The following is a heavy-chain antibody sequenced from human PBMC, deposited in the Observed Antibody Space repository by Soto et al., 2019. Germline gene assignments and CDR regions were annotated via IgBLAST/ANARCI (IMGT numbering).Heavy chain of an antibody. Sequence: ASVKVSCKASGYTFTSYVISWVRQAPGQGLEWMGWISAYNGNTNYAQKLQGRVTMTTDTSTSTAYMELRSLRSDDTAVYYCARVRYDILTGGNTYYYYGMDVWGQGTTVTVSS. CDR1: GYTFTSYV. J-gene: IGHJ6*02. D-gene: IGHD3-9*01. CDR3: ARVRYDILTGGNTYYYYGMDV. V-gene: IGHV1-18*04. CDR2: ISAYNGNT.